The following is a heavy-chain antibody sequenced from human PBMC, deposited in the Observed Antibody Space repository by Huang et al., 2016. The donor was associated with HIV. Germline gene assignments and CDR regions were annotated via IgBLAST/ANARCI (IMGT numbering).Heavy chain of an antibody. J-gene: IGHJ3*02. V-gene: IGHV1-24*01. Sequence: QVQLVESGAELKKPGASVRVSCKVSGYTVSELSLHWVRQAPEKGLEWVGVFDPEEGETIYAQRLQGRVTRTEDTSTDTAYMELSSLRPEDTAVYYCATSTPDVGAGVLRSAFDIWGQGTMVTVSS. CDR2: FDPEEGET. CDR1: GYTVSELS. CDR3: ATSTPDVGAGVLRSAFDI. D-gene: IGHD2-15*01.